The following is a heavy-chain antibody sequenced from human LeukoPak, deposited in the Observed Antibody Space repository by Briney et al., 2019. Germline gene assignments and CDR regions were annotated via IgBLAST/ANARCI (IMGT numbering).Heavy chain of an antibody. CDR3: ARDGSPGSYYSSGFDY. D-gene: IGHD3-10*01. Sequence: PGGALRLSCAASGFTFSIYEMNWVRHAPGKGLECGSFISNSGNTIYYPDSVEGRFTISRDNAKNSLYLQMNSLRAEDTAVYYCARDGSPGSYYSSGFDYWGQGTLVTVSS. CDR2: ISNSGNTI. V-gene: IGHV3-48*03. CDR1: GFTFSIYE. J-gene: IGHJ4*02.